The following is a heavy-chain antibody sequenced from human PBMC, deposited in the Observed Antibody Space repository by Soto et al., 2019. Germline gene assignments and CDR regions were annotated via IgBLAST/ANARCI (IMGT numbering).Heavy chain of an antibody. J-gene: IGHJ4*02. Sequence: QRQLQESGPGLVKPSETVSLTCTGYGGSISSSSYYWGWIRQPPVKGLEWIGSIYYSGSTYYNPSLKSRVTISVDTSKNQFSLKLSSVTDADTAVYYCARHTPAISISDHWGQGTLVTVSS. V-gene: IGHV4-39*01. CDR2: IYYSGST. CDR3: ARHTPAISISDH. CDR1: GGSISSSSYY. D-gene: IGHD2-15*01.